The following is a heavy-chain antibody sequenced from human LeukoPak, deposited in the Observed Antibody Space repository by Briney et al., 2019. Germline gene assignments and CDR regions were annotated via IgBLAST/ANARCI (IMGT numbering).Heavy chain of an antibody. CDR2: IYYSGST. CDR3: ARGVWGSYRSNTYFDY. CDR1: GGPFSGYY. J-gene: IGHJ4*02. D-gene: IGHD3-16*02. V-gene: IGHV4-59*01. Sequence: SETLSLTCAVYGGPFSGYYWSWIRQPPGKGLEWIGYIYYSGSTNYNPSLKSRVTISVDTSKNQFSLKLSSVTAADTAVYYCARGVWGSYRSNTYFDYWGQGTLVTVSS.